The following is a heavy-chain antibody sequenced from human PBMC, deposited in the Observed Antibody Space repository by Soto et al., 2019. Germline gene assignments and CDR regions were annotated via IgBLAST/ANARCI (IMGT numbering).Heavy chain of an antibody. CDR1: GFTFSSYA. V-gene: IGHV3-9*01. CDR2: LSWNGALI. J-gene: IGHJ3*02. CDR3: AKDLGPFDI. Sequence: GGSLRLSCAASGFTFSSYAMSWVRQAPGKGLEWVSGLSWNGALIAYADSVKGRFTISRDNAKNSLYLQMNSLRAEDTALYYCAKDLGPFDIWGQGTMVTVSS.